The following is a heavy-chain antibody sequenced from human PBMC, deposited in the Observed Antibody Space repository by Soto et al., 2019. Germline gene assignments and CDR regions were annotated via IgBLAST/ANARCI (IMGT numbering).Heavy chain of an antibody. J-gene: IGHJ6*02. V-gene: IGHV4-30-2*01. CDR3: ARGPYGSGHYQYYYGMDV. Sequence: QLQLRESGSGLVKPSQTLSLTCAVSGGSISSGGFSWTWIRQPPGKGLEWIGYIYHSGNTYYNPSLKSRVTISVDRSKNQFSLKLSSVTAADTAVYYCARGPYGSGHYQYYYGMDVWGQGTTVTVSS. CDR1: GGSISSGGFS. D-gene: IGHD3-10*01. CDR2: IYHSGNT.